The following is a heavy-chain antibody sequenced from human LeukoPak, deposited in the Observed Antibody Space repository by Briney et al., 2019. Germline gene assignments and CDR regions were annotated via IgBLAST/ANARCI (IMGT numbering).Heavy chain of an antibody. CDR3: AKNSGYDLFPYYFDY. V-gene: IGHV3-23*01. Sequence: PGGSLRLSCAASGFTFSSYAMSWGRQAPGKGLEWVSAISGSGGSTYYADSVKGRFTISRDNSKNTLYLQMNSLRAEDTAVYYCAKNSGYDLFPYYFDYWGQGTLVTVSS. CDR2: ISGSGGST. J-gene: IGHJ4*02. D-gene: IGHD5-12*01. CDR1: GFTFSSYA.